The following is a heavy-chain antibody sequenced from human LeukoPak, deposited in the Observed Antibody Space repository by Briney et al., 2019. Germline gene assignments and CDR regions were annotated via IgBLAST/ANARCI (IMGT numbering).Heavy chain of an antibody. J-gene: IGHJ4*02. CDR1: PFSFSSYS. CDR3: VRLRRNGDTSGYYYYYDY. D-gene: IGHD3-22*01. Sequence: GGSLRLSCAASPFSFSSYSFNWVRQAPGQGLEWVASINKGATHTYYADSMRGRFTVSRDDAKNSLFLQMHSLSAENTAVYYCVRLRRNGDTSGYYYYYDYWGRGTLVTVSS. CDR2: INKGATHT. V-gene: IGHV3-21*06.